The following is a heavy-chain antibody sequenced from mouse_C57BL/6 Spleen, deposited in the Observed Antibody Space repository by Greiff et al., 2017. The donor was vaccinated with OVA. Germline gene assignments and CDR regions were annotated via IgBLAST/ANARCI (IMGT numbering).Heavy chain of an antibody. CDR1: GYAFSSSW. D-gene: IGHD4-1*01. CDR2: IYPGDGDT. Sequence: VQLQQSGPELVKPGASVKISCKASGYAFSSSWMNWVKQRPGTGLEWIGRIYPGDGDTNYNGKFKGKATLTADKSSSTAYMQLSSLTSEDSAVYFCARGAGTLDYWGQGTTLTVSS. CDR3: ARGAGTLDY. V-gene: IGHV1-82*01. J-gene: IGHJ2*01.